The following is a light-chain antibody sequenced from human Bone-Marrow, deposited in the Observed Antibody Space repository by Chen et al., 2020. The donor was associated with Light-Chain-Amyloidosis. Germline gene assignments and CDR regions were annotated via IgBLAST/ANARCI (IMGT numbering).Light chain of an antibody. CDR2: RDT. CDR1: DLPTKY. CDR3: QSANSSGTYEVI. J-gene: IGLJ2*01. Sequence: SYELTQPPSVSVSPGQTARITCSGDDLPTKYAYWYQQKPGHAPVLVIHRDTERPSGISERFSGSSAGKTATLTISGVQAEDEAHYHCQSANSSGTYEVIFGGGTKLTVL. V-gene: IGLV3-25*03.